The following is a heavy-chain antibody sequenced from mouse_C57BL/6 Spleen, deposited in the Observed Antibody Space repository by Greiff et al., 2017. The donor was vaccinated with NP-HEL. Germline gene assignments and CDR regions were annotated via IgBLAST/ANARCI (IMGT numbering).Heavy chain of an antibody. CDR2: ISSGSSTI. Sequence: EVKLMESGGGLVKPGGSLKLSCAASGFTFSDYGMHWVRQAPEKGLEWVAYISSGSSTIYYADTVKGRFTISRDNAKNTLFLQMTSLRSEDTAMYYCARRNDYYGSSYNAMDYWGQGTSVTVSS. J-gene: IGHJ4*01. CDR1: GFTFSDYG. CDR3: ARRNDYYGSSYNAMDY. V-gene: IGHV5-17*01. D-gene: IGHD1-1*01.